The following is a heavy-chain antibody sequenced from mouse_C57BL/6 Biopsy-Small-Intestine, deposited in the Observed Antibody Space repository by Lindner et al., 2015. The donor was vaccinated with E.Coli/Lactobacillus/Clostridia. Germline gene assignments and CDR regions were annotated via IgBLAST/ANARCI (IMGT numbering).Heavy chain of an antibody. D-gene: IGHD2-1*01. J-gene: IGHJ2*01. CDR3: ARNGNYFDY. V-gene: IGHV1-39*01. CDR1: GYSFTDYN. Sequence: VQLQESGPELVKPGASVRISCKASGYSFTDYNMNWVKQSNGKSLEWVGVINPNYGTTSYNPKFKGKATLSVDQSSSTAYMQLNSLTSEDSAVYFCARNGNYFDYWGQGTTLTVSS. CDR2: INPNYGTT.